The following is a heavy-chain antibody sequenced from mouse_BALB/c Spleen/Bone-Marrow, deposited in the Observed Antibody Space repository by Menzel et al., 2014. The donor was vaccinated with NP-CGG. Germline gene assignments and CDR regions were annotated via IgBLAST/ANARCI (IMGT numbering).Heavy chain of an antibody. J-gene: IGHJ1*01. Sequence: QVQLKQSGAELAKPGASVKMSCKASGYTFTDYWMHWVKQRPGQGLEWIGYINPSSGYTEYNQKFKDKATLTADKPSSTAYMQLNILTSEDSAVYYCARRYGSLWYFDVWGAGTTVTVSS. CDR3: ARRYGSLWYFDV. D-gene: IGHD1-1*01. V-gene: IGHV1-7*01. CDR1: GYTFTDYW. CDR2: INPSSGYT.